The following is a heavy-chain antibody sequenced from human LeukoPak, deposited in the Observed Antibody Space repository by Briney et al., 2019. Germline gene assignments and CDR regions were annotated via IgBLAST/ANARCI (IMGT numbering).Heavy chain of an antibody. J-gene: IGHJ6*03. CDR1: GDSVSSGSNY. CDR3: YMDV. V-gene: IGHV4-61*02. Sequence: PSQTLSLTCTVSGDSVSSGSNYWSWIRQPAGKGLEWIGRIYNSWTTNYNPSLKSRVTISVDTSKNQFSLKLSSVTAADTAVYYYYMDVWGKGTTVIVSS. CDR2: IYNSWTT.